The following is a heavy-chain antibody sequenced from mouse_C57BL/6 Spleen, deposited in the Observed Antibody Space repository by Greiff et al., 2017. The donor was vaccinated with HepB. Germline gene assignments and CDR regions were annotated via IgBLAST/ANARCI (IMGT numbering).Heavy chain of an antibody. Sequence: EVQLQQSGPELVKPGASVKISCKASGYTFTDYYMNWVKQSHGKSLEWIGDINPNNGGTSYNQKFKGKATLTVDKSSSTAYMELRSLTSEDSAVYYCARGELLRYYAMDYWGQGTSVTVSS. CDR1: GYTFTDYY. CDR2: INPNNGGT. J-gene: IGHJ4*01. CDR3: ARGELLRYYAMDY. V-gene: IGHV1-26*01. D-gene: IGHD1-1*01.